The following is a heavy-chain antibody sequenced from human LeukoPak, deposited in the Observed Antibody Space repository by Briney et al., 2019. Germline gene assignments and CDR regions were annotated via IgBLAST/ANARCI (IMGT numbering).Heavy chain of an antibody. CDR1: GFTFSTYW. CDR3: AKDLGLSYGFDY. D-gene: IGHD3-16*01. J-gene: IGHJ4*02. CDR2: ISGGGDST. Sequence: GGSLRLSCVVSGFTFSTYWMSWVRQAPGKGLEWVSAISGGGDSTFYADAVKGRFTISRDNFNNMLYLQMNSLRAEDTAVYYCAKDLGLSYGFDYWGQGALVTVSS. V-gene: IGHV3-23*01.